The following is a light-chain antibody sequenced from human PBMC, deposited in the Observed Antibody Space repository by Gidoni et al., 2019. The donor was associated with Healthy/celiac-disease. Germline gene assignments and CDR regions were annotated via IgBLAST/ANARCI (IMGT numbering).Light chain of an antibody. Sequence: DIQMTQSPSSLSASVGDRVTITCRASQSISSYLNWYQQKPGKPPKLLIYAASSLQSGVPSRFSGSGSGTDFTLTISSLQPEDFATYYCQQNYSTPPTFXQXTKVEIK. CDR2: AAS. J-gene: IGKJ1*01. CDR3: QQNYSTPPT. V-gene: IGKV1-39*01. CDR1: QSISSY.